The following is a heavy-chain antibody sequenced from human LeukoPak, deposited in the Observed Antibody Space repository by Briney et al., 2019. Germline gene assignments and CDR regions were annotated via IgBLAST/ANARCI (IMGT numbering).Heavy chain of an antibody. D-gene: IGHD4-11*01. V-gene: IGHV3-33*01. CDR1: GFTFSSYG. Sequence: GRSLRLSCAASGFTFSSYGMHWVRQAPGKGLGWVAVIWKDGSNKYYADSVKGRFTISRDNSKYTLYLQMNSLRAEDTAVYYCARDADYSYYHYYYYMDVWGKGTTVTVSS. CDR3: ARDADYSYYHYYYYMDV. CDR2: IWKDGSNK. J-gene: IGHJ6*03.